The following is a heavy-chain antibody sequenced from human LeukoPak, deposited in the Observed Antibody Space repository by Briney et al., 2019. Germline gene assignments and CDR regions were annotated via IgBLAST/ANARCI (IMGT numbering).Heavy chain of an antibody. V-gene: IGHV4-31*03. CDR2: IYYSGST. J-gene: IGHJ4*02. Sequence: PSETLSLTCTVSGGSISSGGYYWSWIRQHPGKGLEWGGYIYYSGSTYYNPSLKSRVTISVDTSKNQFSLKLSSVTAADTAVYYCARGQAPYYCDSSGYVDYWGQGTLVTVSS. CDR3: ARGQAPYYCDSSGYVDY. D-gene: IGHD3-22*01. CDR1: GGSISSGGYY.